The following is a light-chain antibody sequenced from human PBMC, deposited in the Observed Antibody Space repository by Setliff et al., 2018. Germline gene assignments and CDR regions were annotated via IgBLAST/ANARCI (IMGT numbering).Light chain of an antibody. CDR1: SSNIGSHS. CDR2: KNS. V-gene: IGLV1-44*01. Sequence: QSALTQPPSASGTPGQRVTISCSGSSSNIGSHSVSWYQQLPGTAPKLLIYKNSQRSSGVPDRFSGSKSGTSASLAISGLQSEDEADYHCATWDDSLNGYVFASGTKSPS. CDR3: ATWDDSLNGYV. J-gene: IGLJ1*01.